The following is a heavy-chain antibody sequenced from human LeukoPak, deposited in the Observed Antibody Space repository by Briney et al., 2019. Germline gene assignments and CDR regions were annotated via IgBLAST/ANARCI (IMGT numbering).Heavy chain of an antibody. CDR2: IRYDGSNK. CDR1: GFTFSSYG. CDR3: AKDRPRIAAAGIFDY. D-gene: IGHD6-13*01. V-gene: IGHV3-30*02. J-gene: IGHJ4*02. Sequence: GGSLRLSCAASGFTFSSYGMHWVRQAPGKGLEGVAFIRYDGSNKYYADSVKGRFTISRDNSKNTLYLQMNSLRAEDTAVYYCAKDRPRIAAAGIFDYWGQGTLVTVSS.